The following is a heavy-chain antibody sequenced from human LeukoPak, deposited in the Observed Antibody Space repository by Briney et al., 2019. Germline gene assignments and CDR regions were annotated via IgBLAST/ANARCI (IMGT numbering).Heavy chain of an antibody. V-gene: IGHV3-74*01. CDR2: ISDDGSYT. Sequence: GGSQRLSCAASGFSFSSHWVHWVRQAPGKGLVWVSRISDDGSYTSNVDSVKGRFTISRDNVNNMLYLHMNSLRAEDTAVYYCASFGISWRSSYWGQGTLVTVSS. CDR1: GFSFSSHW. D-gene: IGHD2-21*01. CDR3: ASFGISWRSSY. J-gene: IGHJ4*02.